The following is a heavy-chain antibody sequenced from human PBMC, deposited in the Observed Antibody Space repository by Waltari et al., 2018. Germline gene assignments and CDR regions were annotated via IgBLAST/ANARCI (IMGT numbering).Heavy chain of an antibody. V-gene: IGHV4-34*01. J-gene: IGHJ4*02. CDR1: GGSFSGYY. Sequence: QVQLQQWGAGLLKPSETLSLTCAVYGGSFSGYYWSWIRQPPGKGLEWIGEINHSGSTNYNPSLKSRVTRSVDTSKNQFSLKLSSVTAADTAVYYCARSTDYYDSSGYFYYFDYWGQGTLVTVSS. CDR3: ARSTDYYDSSGYFYYFDY. CDR2: INHSGST. D-gene: IGHD3-22*01.